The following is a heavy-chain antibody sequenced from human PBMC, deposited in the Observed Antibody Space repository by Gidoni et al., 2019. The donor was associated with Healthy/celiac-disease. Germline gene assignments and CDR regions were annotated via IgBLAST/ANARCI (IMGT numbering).Heavy chain of an antibody. J-gene: IGHJ4*02. V-gene: IGHV3-33*01. CDR3: ARDTREGLNYYGSGSYYPPAYYFDY. D-gene: IGHD3-10*01. CDR1: GFTFSSYA. CDR2: IGYDGSNK. Sequence: QVQLVESGGGVVQPGRSLRLSCAASGFTFSSYAMHWVRQAPGKGLEWVAVIGYDGSNKYYADSVKGRFTISRDNSKNTLYLQMNSLRAEDTAVYYCARDTREGLNYYGSGSYYPPAYYFDYWGQGTLVTVSS.